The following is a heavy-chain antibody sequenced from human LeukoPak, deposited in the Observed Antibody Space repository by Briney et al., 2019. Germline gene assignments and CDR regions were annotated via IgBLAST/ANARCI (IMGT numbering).Heavy chain of an antibody. V-gene: IGHV4-39*01. CDR1: GGSISSSGSY. J-gene: IGHJ5*02. Sequence: PSETLSLTCTVSGGSISSSGSYWGWIRQPPGKGLEWIGTIYYGGSTYYTPSLKSRVTISADSSKNQFSLKLSSVTAADTAAYYCARPVYSSGWFNWFDPWGQGTLVTVSS. D-gene: IGHD6-19*01. CDR2: IYYGGST. CDR3: ARPVYSSGWFNWFDP.